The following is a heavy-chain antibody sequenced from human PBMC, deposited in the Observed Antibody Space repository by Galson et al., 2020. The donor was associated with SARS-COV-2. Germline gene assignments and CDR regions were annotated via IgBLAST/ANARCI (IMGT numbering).Heavy chain of an antibody. Sequence: SQTLSLTCTVSGGPIRSSYWSWIRQPPGKGLEWIGYAYYTGTTNYNPSLKSRVTISLDTSKNQISLKLSSVTAADTAVYYCARSDIVAEFIDPWGQGILVTVSS. J-gene: IGHJ5*02. CDR3: ARSDIVAEFIDP. CDR1: GGPIRSSY. D-gene: IGHD5-12*01. V-gene: IGHV4-59*01. CDR2: AYYTGTT.